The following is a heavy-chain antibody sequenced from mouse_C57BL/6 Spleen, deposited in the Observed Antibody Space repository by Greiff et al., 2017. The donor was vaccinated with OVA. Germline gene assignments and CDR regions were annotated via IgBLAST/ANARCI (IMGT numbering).Heavy chain of an antibody. CDR1: GYAFSSYW. CDR2: IYPGDGDT. Sequence: VQLQESGAELVKPGASVKISCKASGYAFSSYWMNWVKQRPGKGLEWIGQIYPGDGDTNYNGKFKGKATLTADKSSSTAYMQLSSLTSEDSAVCFCARGEWLMHPDYWGQGTTLTVSS. J-gene: IGHJ2*01. CDR3: ARGEWLMHPDY. V-gene: IGHV1-80*01. D-gene: IGHD1-2*01.